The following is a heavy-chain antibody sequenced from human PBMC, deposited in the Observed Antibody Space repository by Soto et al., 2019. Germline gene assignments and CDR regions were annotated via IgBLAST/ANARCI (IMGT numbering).Heavy chain of an antibody. D-gene: IGHD3-22*01. V-gene: IGHV4-34*01. CDR2: INHSGST. Sequence: QVQLHQWGAGLLKPSETLSLTCAVYGGSFSGYYWSWIRQPPGKGLESIGEINHSGSTNYNPSLKSRVTISVDTSKNQFSLKLSSVTVADTAVYYCARGLTTMNRGNWFDPWGQGTLVTVSS. CDR1: GGSFSGYY. CDR3: ARGLTTMNRGNWFDP. J-gene: IGHJ5*02.